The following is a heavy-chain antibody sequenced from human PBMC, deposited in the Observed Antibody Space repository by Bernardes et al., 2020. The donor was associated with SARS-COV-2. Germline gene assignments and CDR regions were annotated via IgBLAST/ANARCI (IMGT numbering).Heavy chain of an antibody. CDR2: IYYSGST. D-gene: IGHD5-12*01. CDR3: ARGTLPQRWLQLESKSVFYYYGMDV. CDR1: GGSISSYY. Sequence: SETLSLTCTVSGGSISSYYWSWIRQPPGKGLEWIGYIYYSGSTNYNPSLKSRVTISVDTSKNQFSLKLSSVTAADTAVYYCARGTLPQRWLQLESKSVFYYYGMDVWGQGTTVTVSS. V-gene: IGHV4-59*01. J-gene: IGHJ6*02.